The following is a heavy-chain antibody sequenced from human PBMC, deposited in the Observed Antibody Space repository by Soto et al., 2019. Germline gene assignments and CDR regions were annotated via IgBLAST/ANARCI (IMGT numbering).Heavy chain of an antibody. V-gene: IGHV3-23*01. CDR2: ISGSGGST. CDR1: GFTFSSYA. D-gene: IGHD3-22*01. CDR3: AIEPNGGYYNDSSGYFDY. Sequence: GGSLRLSCAASGFTFSSYAMSWVRQAPGKGLEWVSAISGSGGSTYYADSVKGRFTISRDNSKNTLYLHMNSLRAEATAVSYCAIEPNGGYYNDSSGYFDYCGQRSLFTVSS. J-gene: IGHJ4*02.